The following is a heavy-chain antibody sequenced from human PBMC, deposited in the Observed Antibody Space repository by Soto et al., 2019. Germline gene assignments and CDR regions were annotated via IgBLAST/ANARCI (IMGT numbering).Heavy chain of an antibody. V-gene: IGHV3-30-3*01. Sequence: GGSLRLSCAASGFTFSSYAMHWVRQAPGKGLEWVAVISYDGSNKYYADSVKGRFTISRDNSKNTLYLKMNSLRAEDTAVYYCARAMVRGVIITPDYWGQGTLVTVSS. J-gene: IGHJ4*02. CDR3: ARAMVRGVIITPDY. CDR2: ISYDGSNK. D-gene: IGHD3-10*01. CDR1: GFTFSSYA.